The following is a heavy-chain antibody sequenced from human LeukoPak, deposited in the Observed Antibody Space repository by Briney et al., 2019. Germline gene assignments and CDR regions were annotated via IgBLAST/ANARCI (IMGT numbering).Heavy chain of an antibody. V-gene: IGHV1-46*01. CDR2: INPSCGST. D-gene: IGHD1-1*01. CDR1: GYTFTSYY. CDR3: RRHCNDVDY. J-gene: IGHJ4*02. Sequence: ASVKVSCKASGYTFTSYYMHWVRQAPGQGLEWMGIINPSCGSTSYAQKFQSRVTMTRDTSTSTVYMELSSLRSEDTAVDYCRRHCNDVDYWGQGTMVTVSS.